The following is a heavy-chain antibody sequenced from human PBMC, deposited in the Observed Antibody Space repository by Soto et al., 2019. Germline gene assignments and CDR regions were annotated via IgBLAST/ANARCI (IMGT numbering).Heavy chain of an antibody. CDR3: VRSVPAATWQYSGMDV. CDR1: GDSVSSSSC. CDR2: IYHSGTF. J-gene: IGHJ6*02. D-gene: IGHD2-2*01. Sequence: QVRLQESGPGLVEPSGTLSLTCAVSGDSVSSSSCWSWVRPAPGKGLEWIGEIYHSGTFNYNPSRASRVSVSVDKSRNQLSLNLKSVTAADTAVYYCVRSVPAATWQYSGMDVWGQGTTVTVSS. V-gene: IGHV4-4*02.